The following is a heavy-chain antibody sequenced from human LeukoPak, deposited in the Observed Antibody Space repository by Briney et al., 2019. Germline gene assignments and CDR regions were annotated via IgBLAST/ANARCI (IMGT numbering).Heavy chain of an antibody. V-gene: IGHV4-4*07. CDR2: IYTSGST. CDR1: GGSISSYY. Sequence: SETLSLTCTVSGGSISSYYWSWIRQPAGKGLEWIGRIYTSGSTNYNPSLKSRVTMLVDTSKNQLSLKLSSVTAADTAVYYCAILGGYGYYYYYYYMDVWGKGTTVTVSS. J-gene: IGHJ6*03. CDR3: AILGGYGYYYYYYYMDV. D-gene: IGHD5-12*01.